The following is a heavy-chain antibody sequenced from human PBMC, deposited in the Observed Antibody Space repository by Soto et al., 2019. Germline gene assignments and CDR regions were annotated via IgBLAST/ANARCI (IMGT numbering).Heavy chain of an antibody. V-gene: IGHV4-34*01. CDR2: VKDGVST. J-gene: IGHJ4*02. Sequence: QVQLQQWGAGLLKPSETLSLTCTVNGGSLTGYYWSWIRQPPGKGLEWIGEVKDGVSTNYSPSLRGRVSISADTSKNHFSLRLNSVTAADTAVYFCARGQEGIVATHWDQGALVTVSS. D-gene: IGHD5-12*01. CDR1: GGSLTGYY. CDR3: ARGQEGIVATH.